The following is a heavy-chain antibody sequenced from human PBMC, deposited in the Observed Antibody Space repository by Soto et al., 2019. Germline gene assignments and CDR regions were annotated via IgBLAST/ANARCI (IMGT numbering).Heavy chain of an antibody. J-gene: IGHJ6*02. V-gene: IGHV3-30*18. CDR1: GFTFSSYG. D-gene: IGHD6-13*01. CDR3: AKDRSSSRHLNYYYGMDV. CDR2: ISYDGSNK. Sequence: QVQLVESGGGVVQPGRSLRLSCAASGFTFSSYGMHWVRQAPGKGLEWVAVISYDGSNKYYADSVKGRFTISRDNSKNTLYLQMNSLRAEDTAVYYCAKDRSSSRHLNYYYGMDVWGQGTTVTVSS.